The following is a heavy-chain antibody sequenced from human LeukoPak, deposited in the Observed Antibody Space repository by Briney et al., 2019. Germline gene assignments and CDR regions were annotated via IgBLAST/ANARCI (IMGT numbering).Heavy chain of an antibody. V-gene: IGHV4-59*01. J-gene: IGHJ4*02. CDR1: GGSISSYY. CDR2: IYYSGST. CDR3: AREIYAYCFDY. D-gene: IGHD5/OR15-5a*01. Sequence: SETLSLTCTVSGGSISSYYWSWIRQPPGQGLEWIGYIYYSGSTNYNPSLKSRVTISVDTSKNQFSLKLSSVTAADTAVYYCAREIYAYCFDYWGQGTLVTVSS.